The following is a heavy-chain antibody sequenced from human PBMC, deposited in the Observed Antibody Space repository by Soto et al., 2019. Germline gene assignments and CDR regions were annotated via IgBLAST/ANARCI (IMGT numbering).Heavy chain of an antibody. V-gene: IGHV1-69*06. CDR2: IIPFFDAP. J-gene: IGHJ4*02. CDR3: ARGLSADY. CDR1: GGTISSYA. D-gene: IGHD3-10*01. Sequence: VQLVQSGAEVKKPGSSVKVSCKASGGTISSYAINWVRQAPGQGLEWMGAIIPFFDAPKFAQKFQGRVTITADKSTNTAYMELSSLRSEDTAIYYCARGLSADYWGQGTLVTVSS.